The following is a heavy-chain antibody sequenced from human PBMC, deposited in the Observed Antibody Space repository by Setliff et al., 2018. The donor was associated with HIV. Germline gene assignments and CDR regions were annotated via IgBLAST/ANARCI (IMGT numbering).Heavy chain of an antibody. CDR1: GASISSGTYY. V-gene: IGHV4-31*03. D-gene: IGHD5-12*01. CDR2: IYHGGST. Sequence: PSETLSLTCTVSGASISSGTYYWSWIRHHPGTGLEWIGSIYHGGSTFYNTSLKSRISMSLDTSKNQFSLNLTSVSAADTAMYHCARGRMGGYHLVNWFDPWGQGTLVTVSS. CDR3: ARGRMGGYHLVNWFDP. J-gene: IGHJ5*02.